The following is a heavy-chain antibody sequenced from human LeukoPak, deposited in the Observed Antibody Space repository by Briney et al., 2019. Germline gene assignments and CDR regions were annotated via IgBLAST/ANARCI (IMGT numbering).Heavy chain of an antibody. CDR2: IKLDGSEK. Sequence: GGSLRLSCAASGFTVSSNYMSWVRQAPGKGLEWVANIKLDGSEKNYVDSVKGRFTISRDNTKNSLYLQMNSLRVEDTAVFYCARDQYDTWSRRGNFDSWGQGTLVIVSS. J-gene: IGHJ4*02. D-gene: IGHD3-3*01. V-gene: IGHV3-7*03. CDR1: GFTVSSNY. CDR3: ARDQYDTWSRRGNFDS.